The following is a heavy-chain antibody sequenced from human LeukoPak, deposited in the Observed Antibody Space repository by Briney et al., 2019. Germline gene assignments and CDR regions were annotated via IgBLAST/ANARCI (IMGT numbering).Heavy chain of an antibody. CDR2: ISGSGGST. J-gene: IGHJ4*02. V-gene: IGHV3-23*01. CDR1: GFTVSSNY. D-gene: IGHD3-22*01. CDR3: AKDWNYYDSSGYLDY. Sequence: GGSLSLSCAASGFTVSSNYMSWVRQAPGKGLEWVSAISGSGGSTYYADSVKGRFTISRDNSKNMLYLQMNSLRAEDTAVYDCAKDWNYYDSSGYLDYWGQGTLVTVSS.